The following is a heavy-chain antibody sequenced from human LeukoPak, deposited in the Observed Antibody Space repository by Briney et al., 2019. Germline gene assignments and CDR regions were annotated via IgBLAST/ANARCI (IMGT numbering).Heavy chain of an antibody. CDR3: AGEGYSYGYDAFDI. CDR1: GFTFSSYS. D-gene: IGHD5-18*01. V-gene: IGHV3-21*01. Sequence: GGSLRLPCAASGFTFSSYSMNWVRQAPGKGLEWVSSISSSSSYIYYADSVKGRFTISRDNAKNSLYLQMNSLRAEDTAVYYCAGEGYSYGYDAFDIWGQGTMVTVSS. J-gene: IGHJ3*02. CDR2: ISSSSSYI.